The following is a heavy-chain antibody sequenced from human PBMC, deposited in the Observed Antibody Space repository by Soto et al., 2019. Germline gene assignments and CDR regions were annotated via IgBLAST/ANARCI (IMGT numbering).Heavy chain of an antibody. V-gene: IGHV3-33*01. CDR2: IWYDGSNK. J-gene: IGHJ4*02. CDR3: ARDGDYDRRVDY. Sequence: QVQLVESGGGMVQPGRSLRLSCAASGFTFSSYGMHWVRQAPDKGLEWVAVIWYDGSNKYYADSVKGRFTISRDNSKNTLYLQMNSLRAEDTAVYYCARDGDYDRRVDYWGQGTLVTVSS. D-gene: IGHD4-17*01. CDR1: GFTFSSYG.